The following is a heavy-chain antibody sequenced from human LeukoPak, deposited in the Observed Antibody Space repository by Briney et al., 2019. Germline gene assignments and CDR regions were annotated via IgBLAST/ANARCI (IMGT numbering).Heavy chain of an antibody. D-gene: IGHD6-13*01. Sequence: ASVKVSCKASGYTFTSYAMHWVRQAPGQRLEWMGWINAGNGNTKYSQEFQGRVTITRDTSASTACMELSSLRSEDMAVYYCARERGAAAGTRVSFWFDHWGPGTLVTVSS. CDR3: ARERGAAAGTRVSFWFDH. J-gene: IGHJ5*02. CDR2: INAGNGNT. V-gene: IGHV1-3*03. CDR1: GYTFTSYA.